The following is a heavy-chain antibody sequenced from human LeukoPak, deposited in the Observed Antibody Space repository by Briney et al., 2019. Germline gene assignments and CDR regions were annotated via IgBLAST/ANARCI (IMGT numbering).Heavy chain of an antibody. CDR3: ARLSGSYGPEIDY. V-gene: IGHV1-69*05. Sequence: ASVKVSCKASGGTFSSYAISWVRQAPGQGLEWMGGIIPIFGTANYAQKFQGRVTMTRDTSISTAYMELSRLRSDDTAVYYCARLSGSYGPEIDYWGQGTLVTVSS. CDR1: GGTFSSYA. CDR2: IIPIFGTA. D-gene: IGHD3-10*01. J-gene: IGHJ4*02.